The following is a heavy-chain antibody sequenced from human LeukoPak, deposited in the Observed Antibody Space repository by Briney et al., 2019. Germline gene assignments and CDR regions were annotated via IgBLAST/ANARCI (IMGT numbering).Heavy chain of an antibody. J-gene: IGHJ4*02. V-gene: IGHV1-69*04. CDR1: GGTFNNYA. D-gene: IGHD3-22*01. CDR2: IIPMLDIA. Sequence: GASVKVSCKASGGTFNNYAICWVRQAPGQGLEYMGRIIPMLDIATFAQNFQDRVTITADKSTTTAYMELSSLRSEDTAMYYCARHYYGSGASEATKYYFDYWGQGTLVTVSS. CDR3: ARHYYGSGASEATKYYFDY.